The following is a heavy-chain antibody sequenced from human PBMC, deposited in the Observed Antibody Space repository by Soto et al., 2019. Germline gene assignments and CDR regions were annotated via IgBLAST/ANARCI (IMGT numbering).Heavy chain of an antibody. Sequence: ASETLSLTCAVSGDYISSGGFSWSWIRQPPGKGLEWIGYIYHSGTSFYNPSLKSRVTISVDTSKNQFSLKLSSVTAADTAVYYCARRYGGNFDYWGQGTLVTVSS. D-gene: IGHD1-26*01. J-gene: IGHJ4*02. CDR3: ARRYGGNFDY. CDR2: IYHSGTS. CDR1: GDYISSGGFS. V-gene: IGHV4-30-2*02.